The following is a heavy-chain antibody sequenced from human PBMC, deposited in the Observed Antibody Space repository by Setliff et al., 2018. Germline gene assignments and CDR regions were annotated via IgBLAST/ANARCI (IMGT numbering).Heavy chain of an antibody. Sequence: SETLSLTCAVSGYSISGGYCWGWIRQSPGKGLEWIASIFHLGNAYYNPSLKSRVTMSVDTSKNQFSLRLTSVTAADTAVYYCVRQGADTGSNYDKYFRHWGQGTLVTVSS. CDR3: VRQGADTGSNYDKYFRH. CDR1: GYSISGGYC. D-gene: IGHD1-26*01. V-gene: IGHV4-38-2*01. J-gene: IGHJ1*01. CDR2: IFHLGNA.